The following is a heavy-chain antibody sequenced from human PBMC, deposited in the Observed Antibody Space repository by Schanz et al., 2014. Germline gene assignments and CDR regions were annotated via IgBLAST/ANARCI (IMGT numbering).Heavy chain of an antibody. Sequence: QLVQSGSEFRKPGASVKVSCKASGYTFPSYGISWVRQAPGQGLEWMGWINVYNGDTKFAKTFQDRVTLTTDTSTSTAYMELRSLRSDDTAVYYCARGWGYDALTGYVFWGQGTLVTVSS. CDR1: GYTFPSYG. CDR3: ARGWGYDALTGYVF. J-gene: IGHJ4*02. V-gene: IGHV1-18*04. CDR2: INVYNGDT. D-gene: IGHD3-9*01.